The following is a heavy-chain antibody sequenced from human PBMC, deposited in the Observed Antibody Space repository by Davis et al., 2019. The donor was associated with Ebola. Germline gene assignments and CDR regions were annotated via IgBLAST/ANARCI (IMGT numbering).Heavy chain of an antibody. CDR2: IYSGGGT. CDR3: ARAYDSSGSLDY. D-gene: IGHD3-22*01. J-gene: IGHJ4*02. CDR1: GFTFSNAW. Sequence: PGGSLRLSCAASGFTFSNAWMNWVRQAPGKGLEWVSVIYSGGGTYYADSVKGRFTISRHNSKNTLYLQMNSLRAEDTAVYYCARAYDSSGSLDYWGQGTLVTVSS. V-gene: IGHV3-53*04.